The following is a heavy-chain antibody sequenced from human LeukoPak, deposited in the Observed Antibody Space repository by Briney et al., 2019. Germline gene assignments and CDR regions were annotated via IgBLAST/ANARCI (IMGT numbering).Heavy chain of an antibody. CDR2: INPNSGGT. D-gene: IGHD3-22*01. V-gene: IGHV1-2*02. J-gene: IGHJ4*02. CDR3: ARDERYDSSGYPFDY. CDR1: GYTFTGYY. Sequence: GASVKVSCKASGYTFTGYYMHWVRQAPGQGLEWMGWINPNSGGTNYAQKFQGRVTMTRDTSISTAYMEVSGLRADDTAVYYCARDERYDSSGYPFDYWGQGALVTVSS.